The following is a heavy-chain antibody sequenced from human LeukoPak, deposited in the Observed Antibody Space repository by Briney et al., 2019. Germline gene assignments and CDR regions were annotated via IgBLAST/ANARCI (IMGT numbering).Heavy chain of an antibody. D-gene: IGHD5-18*01. J-gene: IGHJ4*02. V-gene: IGHV4-59*01. CDR3: ARVGGYSYGYDFDY. CDR1: GGSISSYY. Sequence: PSQTLSLTCTVSGGSISSYYWSWIRQPPGKGLEWIGYIYYSGSTNYNPSLKSRVTISVDTSKNQFSLKLSSVTAADTAVYYCARVGGYSYGYDFDYWGRGTLVTVSS. CDR2: IYYSGST.